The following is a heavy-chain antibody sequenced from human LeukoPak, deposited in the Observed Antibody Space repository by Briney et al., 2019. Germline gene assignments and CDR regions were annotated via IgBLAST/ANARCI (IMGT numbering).Heavy chain of an antibody. CDR1: GFTVSSNY. CDR3: ARYCSSTKCPFDF. Sequence: GSLRLSCAASGFTVSSNYMSWVRQAPGKGLEWIGYIHHSGHTYYNPSLKSRVTISMDTSKNQFSLRLSAVTDADTAMYYCARYCSSTKCPFDFWGQGTLVTVSS. V-gene: IGHV4-59*06. J-gene: IGHJ4*02. CDR2: IHHSGHT. D-gene: IGHD2-2*01.